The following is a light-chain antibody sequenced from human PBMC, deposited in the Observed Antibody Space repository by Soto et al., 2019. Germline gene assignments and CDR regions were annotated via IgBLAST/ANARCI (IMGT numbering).Light chain of an antibody. CDR2: GAS. CDR1: QSVGAN. CDR3: QQYNNWPPLMYT. Sequence: EIVMTQSPATLSVSPGERATLSCRASQSVGANLACYQQKPGRAPRLLIYGASTRATGIPARFSGSGSGTEFTLTISSLQSEDFAVYYCQQYNNWPPLMYTFGQGTKLEIK. V-gene: IGKV3-15*01. J-gene: IGKJ2*01.